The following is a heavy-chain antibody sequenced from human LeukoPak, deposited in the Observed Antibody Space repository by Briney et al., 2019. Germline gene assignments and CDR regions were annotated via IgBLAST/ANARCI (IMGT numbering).Heavy chain of an antibody. D-gene: IGHD2-15*01. CDR2: IIPIFGTA. J-gene: IGHJ4*02. Sequence: SVNVSCKASGGTFSSYAISWVRQAPGQGLEWMGGIIPIFGTANYAQKFQGRVTITADESTSTAYMELSSLRSEDTAVYYCARDNQDCSGGSCYSGLVFDYWGQGTLVTVSS. V-gene: IGHV1-69*13. CDR3: ARDNQDCSGGSCYSGLVFDY. CDR1: GGTFSSYA.